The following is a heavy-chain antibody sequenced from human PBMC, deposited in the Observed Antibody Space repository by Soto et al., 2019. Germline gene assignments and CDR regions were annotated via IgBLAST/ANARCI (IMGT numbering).Heavy chain of an antibody. CDR2: INHSGST. CDR1: GGSFSGLY. CDR3: ARGGYYDSSGYYLEYYFDY. Sequence: ESLLLTCAVNGGSFSGLYWSWIRQPPGKGLEWIGEINHSGSTNYNPSLKSRVTISVDTSKNQFSLKLSSVTAADTAVYYCARGGYYDSSGYYLEYYFDYWGQVTLVTV. J-gene: IGHJ4*02. D-gene: IGHD3-22*01. V-gene: IGHV4-34*01.